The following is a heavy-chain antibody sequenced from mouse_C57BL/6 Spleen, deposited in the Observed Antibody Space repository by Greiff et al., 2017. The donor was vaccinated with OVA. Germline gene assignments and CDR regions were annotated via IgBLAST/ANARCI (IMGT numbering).Heavy chain of an antibody. CDR3: AQTAQATYAMDY. Sequence: EVKLVESGAELVKPGASVKLSCTASGFNIKDYYMHWVKQRTEQGLEWIGRIVPEDGETKYAPKFPGKATITADTSSNTAYLQLSSLTSEDTAVYYCAQTAQATYAMDYWGQGTSVTVSS. J-gene: IGHJ4*01. CDR1: GFNIKDYY. D-gene: IGHD3-2*02. V-gene: IGHV14-2*01. CDR2: IVPEDGET.